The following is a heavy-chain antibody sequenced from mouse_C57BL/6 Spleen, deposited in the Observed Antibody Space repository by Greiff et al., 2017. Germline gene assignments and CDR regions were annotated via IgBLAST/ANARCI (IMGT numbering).Heavy chain of an antibody. V-gene: IGHV1-55*01. CDR2: IYPGSGST. J-gene: IGHJ2*01. CDR3: ARGVYGSSPLDY. D-gene: IGHD1-1*01. CDR1: GYTFTSYW. Sequence: QVQLQQPGAELVKPGASVKMSCKASGYTFTSYWITWVKQRPGQGLEWIGDIYPGSGSTNYNEKFKSKATLTVDTSSSTAYMQLSSLTSEDSAVDYCARGVYGSSPLDYWGQGTTLTVSS.